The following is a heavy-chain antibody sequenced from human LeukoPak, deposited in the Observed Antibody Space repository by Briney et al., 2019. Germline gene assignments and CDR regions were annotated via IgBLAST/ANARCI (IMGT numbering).Heavy chain of an antibody. CDR1: GFTFSSYW. Sequence: GGSLRLSCAASGFTFSSYWMSWVRQAPGKGLEWVANIKQDGSEKYYVDSVKGRFTISRDNAKNSLYLQMNSLRAEDTAVYYCASSSYCTNGVCYSQYWFGPWGQGTLVTVSS. V-gene: IGHV3-7*01. D-gene: IGHD2-8*01. CDR2: IKQDGSEK. J-gene: IGHJ5*02. CDR3: ASSSYCTNGVCYSQYWFGP.